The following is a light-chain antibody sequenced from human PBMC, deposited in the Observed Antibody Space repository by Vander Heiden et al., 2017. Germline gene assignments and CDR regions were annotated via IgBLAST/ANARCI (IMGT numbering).Light chain of an antibody. J-gene: IGLJ3*02. CDR1: SYNIGAPFD. V-gene: IGLV1-40*01. CDR3: QSYDSRLSASV. Sequence: QSVLTQPPSVSGAPGQRVTISCTWSSYNIGAPFDIQWYQKLPGAAPKLLNHDDTNRPSGVPDRFSGSKSGTSASLAITGLQPEDEADYYCQSYDSRLSASVFGGGTKLTVL. CDR2: DDT.